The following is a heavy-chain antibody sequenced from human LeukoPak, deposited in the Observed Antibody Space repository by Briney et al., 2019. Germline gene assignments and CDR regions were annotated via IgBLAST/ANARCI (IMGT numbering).Heavy chain of an antibody. V-gene: IGHV4-59*01. Sequence: SETLSLTCTGSGGSISSYYWSWIRQPPGKGLEWIGYIYYSGSTNYNPSLKSRVTISVDTSKNQFSLKLSSVTAADTAVYYCARDGDGSGWSDYWGQGTLVTVSS. CDR1: GGSISSYY. CDR2: IYYSGST. CDR3: ARDGDGSGWSDY. D-gene: IGHD6-19*01. J-gene: IGHJ4*02.